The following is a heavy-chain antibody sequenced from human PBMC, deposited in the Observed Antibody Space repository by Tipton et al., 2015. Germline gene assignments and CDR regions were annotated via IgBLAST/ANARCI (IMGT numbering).Heavy chain of an antibody. CDR2: ISYTDTT. J-gene: IGHJ6*02. CDR3: ARDLEHGMDV. Sequence: GLAKPSESLSLTCNVSGGSVSSGNYYWSWIRQPPGKALEWIGYISYTDTTHYNPSLKSRVTISLDSSKNQFSLTLNSVTAADTAVYYCARDLEHGMDVWGQGTTVTVSS. V-gene: IGHV4-61*01. D-gene: IGHD5-24*01. CDR1: GGSVSSGNYY.